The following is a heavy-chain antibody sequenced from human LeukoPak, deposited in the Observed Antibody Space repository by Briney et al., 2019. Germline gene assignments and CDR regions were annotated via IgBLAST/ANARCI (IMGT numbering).Heavy chain of an antibody. J-gene: IGHJ1*01. Sequence: PGGSLRLSCAASGFTFSSYWMHWVRQAPGKGLVWVSRIKSDGSTRYADSVKGRFTISRDNAKNTVSLQMTSLRAEDTGVYYCARAPSEIGGYYPEYFQHWGQGTLVIVSS. D-gene: IGHD3-22*01. CDR3: ARAPSEIGGYYPEYFQH. CDR1: GFTFSSYW. CDR2: IKSDGST. V-gene: IGHV3-74*01.